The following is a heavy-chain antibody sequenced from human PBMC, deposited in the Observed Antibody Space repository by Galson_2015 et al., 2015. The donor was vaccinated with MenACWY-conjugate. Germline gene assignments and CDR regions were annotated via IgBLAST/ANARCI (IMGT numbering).Heavy chain of an antibody. D-gene: IGHD3-10*01. J-gene: IGHJ4*02. V-gene: IGHV3-21*01. CDR2: ISFGSSYI. Sequence: SLRLSCAASGFTFSSYSMNWVRQAPGEGLEWVSSISFGSSYISYADSVKGRFTISRDNARNSLYLQMNGLRAEDTAVYYCAKDGAGSYYVDYWGQGTLVTVSS. CDR1: GFTFSSYS. CDR3: AKDGAGSYYVDY.